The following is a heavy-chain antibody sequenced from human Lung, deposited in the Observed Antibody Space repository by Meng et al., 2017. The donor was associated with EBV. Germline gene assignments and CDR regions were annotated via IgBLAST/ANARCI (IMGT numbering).Heavy chain of an antibody. D-gene: IGHD6-19*01. CDR1: GYTYTDYQ. CDR3: ATGVADFEY. J-gene: IGHJ4*02. CDR2: MNPNRGTT. Sequence: QVHLVQSGAEVKKPGGAVKVTCKASGYTYTDYQTDWVRQAPGQGLEWMGWMNPNRGTTGYAQKFQGRVTMTRNIFKSTAYMDLSSLRSEDTAVYYCATGVADFEYWGQGTLVTVSS. V-gene: IGHV1-8*02.